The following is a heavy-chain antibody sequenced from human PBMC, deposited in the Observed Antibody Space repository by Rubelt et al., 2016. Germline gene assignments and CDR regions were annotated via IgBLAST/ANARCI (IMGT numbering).Heavy chain of an antibody. CDR1: GITFISYA. Sequence: EVQLVESGGGLVQPGGSLRLSCAASGITFISYAMSWVRQVPGKGPEWVSAISGSGGNTYYADSVKGRFTISRDNAKNSLYLQMNSLRDEDTAVYYCATLWFGESSPFDYWGQGTLVTVSS. V-gene: IGHV3-23*04. J-gene: IGHJ4*02. CDR3: ATLWFGESSPFDY. CDR2: ISGSGGNT. D-gene: IGHD3-10*01.